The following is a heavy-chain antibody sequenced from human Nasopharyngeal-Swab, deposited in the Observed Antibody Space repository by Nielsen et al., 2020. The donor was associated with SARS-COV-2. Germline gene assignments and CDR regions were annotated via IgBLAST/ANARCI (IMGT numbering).Heavy chain of an antibody. J-gene: IGHJ4*02. CDR2: IYTSGST. CDR3: ARTYYDFWSGYPYYFDY. CDR1: GGSISSYY. V-gene: IGHV4-4*07. D-gene: IGHD3-3*01. Sequence: GSLRLSCTVSGGSISSYYWSWIRQPAGKGLEWIGRIYTSGSTNYNPSLKSRVTISVDTSKNQFSLKLSSVTAADTAVYYCARTYYDFWSGYPYYFDYWGQGTLVTVSS.